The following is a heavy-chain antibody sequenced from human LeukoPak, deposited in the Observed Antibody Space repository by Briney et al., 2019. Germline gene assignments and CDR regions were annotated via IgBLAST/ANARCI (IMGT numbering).Heavy chain of an antibody. Sequence: PGGSLRLSCTASGFTFTSYWMSWVRQAPGKGLEWVGNIKQDGSEKHYVDSVKGRFTISRDNAKNSLYLQMNSLRVDDTAVYYCARDRGGAESHGFDAFDLWGQGTIVTVSS. CDR1: GFTFTSYW. D-gene: IGHD2-15*01. CDR2: IKQDGSEK. J-gene: IGHJ3*01. CDR3: ARDRGGAESHGFDAFDL. V-gene: IGHV3-7*01.